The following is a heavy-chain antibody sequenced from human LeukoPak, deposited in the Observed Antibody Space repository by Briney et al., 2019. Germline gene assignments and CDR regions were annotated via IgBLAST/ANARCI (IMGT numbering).Heavy chain of an antibody. V-gene: IGHV4-59*01. CDR2: IYYSGST. CDR3: ATISTYQTT. CDR1: GGSLSSYY. J-gene: IGHJ4*02. D-gene: IGHD1-7*01. Sequence: SETLSLTCTVSGGSLSSYYWSWIRQPPGKGLEWIAWIYYSGSTNYNPSLKSRVTISLDTSKNQFSLRLSSVTAADTAVYYCATISTYQTTWGQGTLVTVSS.